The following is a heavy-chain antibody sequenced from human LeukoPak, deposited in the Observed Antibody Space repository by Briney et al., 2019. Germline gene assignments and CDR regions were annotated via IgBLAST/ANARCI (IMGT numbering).Heavy chain of an antibody. J-gene: IGHJ6*02. CDR3: ARDERGYSGYGYYYYGMDV. Sequence: SETLSLTRTVSGGSISSYYWSWIRQPPGKGLEWIGYIYYSGSTNYNPSLKSRVTISVDTSKNQFSLKLSSVTAADTAVYYCARDERGYSGYGYYYYGMDVWGQGTTVTVSS. D-gene: IGHD5-12*01. V-gene: IGHV4-59*01. CDR2: IYYSGST. CDR1: GGSISSYY.